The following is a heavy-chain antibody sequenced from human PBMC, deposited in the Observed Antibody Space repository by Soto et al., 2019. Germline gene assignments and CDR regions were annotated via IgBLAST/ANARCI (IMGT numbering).Heavy chain of an antibody. V-gene: IGHV4-30-4*01. Sequence: QVQLQESGPGLVKPSQTLSLTCSVSGDSVSSGDSYWSWIRQPPGKALEWIGYTSFSGYTSYSPSPMSRSTISVYMSKSQFSLRLTSVTAADTAVYYCVRGGNPYHYATSGPGTFDKWGQGTLVSVSS. D-gene: IGHD1-26*01. J-gene: IGHJ4*02. CDR2: TSFSGYT. CDR3: VRGGNPYHYATSGPGTFDK. CDR1: GDSVSSGDSY.